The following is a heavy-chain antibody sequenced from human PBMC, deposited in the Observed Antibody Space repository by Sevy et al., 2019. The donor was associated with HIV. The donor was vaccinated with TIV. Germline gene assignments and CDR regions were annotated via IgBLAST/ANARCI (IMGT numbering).Heavy chain of an antibody. CDR2: IKQDGSEK. CDR3: ARDLDYDSSGYYSEYYFDY. V-gene: IGHV3-7*03. J-gene: IGHJ4*02. CDR1: GFTFSSYW. D-gene: IGHD3-22*01. Sequence: GGSLRLSCAASGFTFSSYWMSWVRQAPGKWLEWVANIKQDGSEKYYVDSVKGRFTISRDNAKNSLYLQMNSLRAEDTAVYYCARDLDYDSSGYYSEYYFDYWGQGTLVTVSS.